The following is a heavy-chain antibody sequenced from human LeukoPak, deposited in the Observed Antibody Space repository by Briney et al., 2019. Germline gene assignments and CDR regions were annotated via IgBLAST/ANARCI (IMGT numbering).Heavy chain of an antibody. CDR1: GYSFTSYW. CDR3: ARAPDLDIVVVYDAFDI. D-gene: IGHD2-2*01. Sequence: GESLKISCKGSGYSFTSYWIGWVRQMPGKGLGWMGIIYPGDSDTRYSPSFQGQVTISADKPISTAYLQWSSLKASDTAMYYCARAPDLDIVVVYDAFDIWGQGTMVTVSS. CDR2: IYPGDSDT. J-gene: IGHJ3*02. V-gene: IGHV5-51*04.